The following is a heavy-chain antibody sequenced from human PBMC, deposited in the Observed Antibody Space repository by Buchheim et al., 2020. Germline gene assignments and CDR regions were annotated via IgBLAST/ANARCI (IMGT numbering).Heavy chain of an antibody. Sequence: QVQLAQSGAEVKKPGASVKVSCKASGYTFTSYYMHWVRQAPGQGLEWMGIINPSGGSTSYAQKFQGRVTMTRDTSTGPVYMELSSLRSEDTAVYYCARERGNYRRDYYYMDVWGKGTT. D-gene: IGHD1-7*01. CDR3: ARERGNYRRDYYYMDV. CDR2: INPSGGST. CDR1: GYTFTSYY. J-gene: IGHJ6*03. V-gene: IGHV1-46*01.